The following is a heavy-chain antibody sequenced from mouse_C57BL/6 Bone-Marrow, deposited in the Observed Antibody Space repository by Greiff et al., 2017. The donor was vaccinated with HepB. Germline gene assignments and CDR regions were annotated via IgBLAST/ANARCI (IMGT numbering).Heavy chain of an antibody. J-gene: IGHJ3*01. D-gene: IGHD1-1*01. V-gene: IGHV1-64*01. CDR3: ASPSYYYGSGFAY. CDR2: IHPNSGST. Sequence: QVQLQQSGAELVKPGASVKLSCKASGYTFTSYWMHWVKQRPGQGLEWIGMIHPNSGSTNYNEKFKSKATLTVDKSSSTAYMQLSSLTSEDSAVYYCASPSYYYGSGFAYWGQGTLVTVSA. CDR1: GYTFTSYW.